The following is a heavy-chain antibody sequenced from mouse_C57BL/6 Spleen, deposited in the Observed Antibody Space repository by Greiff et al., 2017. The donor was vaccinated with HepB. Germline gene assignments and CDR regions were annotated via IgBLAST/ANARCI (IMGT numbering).Heavy chain of an antibody. Sequence: QVQLQQSGAELVRPGASVKLSCKASGYTFTDYYINWVKQRPGQGLEWIARIYPGSGNTYYNEKFKGKATLTAEKSSSTAYMQLSSLTSEDSAVYFCARGGDYDDWFAYWGQGTLVTVSA. J-gene: IGHJ3*01. CDR3: ARGGDYDDWFAY. D-gene: IGHD2-4*01. CDR2: IYPGSGNT. V-gene: IGHV1-76*01. CDR1: GYTFTDYY.